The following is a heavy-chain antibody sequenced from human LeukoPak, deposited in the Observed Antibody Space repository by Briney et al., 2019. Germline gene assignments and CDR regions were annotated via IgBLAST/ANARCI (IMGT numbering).Heavy chain of an antibody. Sequence: PGRSLRLSCAASGFTFSSYGMHWVRQAPGKGPEWVAVISYDGSNKYYADSVKGRFTISRDNSKNTLYLQMNSLRAEDTAVYYCAKDLSRYYYYYYGMDVWGQGTTVTVSS. J-gene: IGHJ6*02. D-gene: IGHD1-1*01. CDR3: AKDLSRYYYYYYGMDV. CDR1: GFTFSSYG. CDR2: ISYDGSNK. V-gene: IGHV3-30*18.